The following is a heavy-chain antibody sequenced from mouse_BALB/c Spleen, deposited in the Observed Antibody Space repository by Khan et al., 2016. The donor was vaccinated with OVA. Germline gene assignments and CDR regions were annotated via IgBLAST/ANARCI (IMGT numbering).Heavy chain of an antibody. CDR3: AKHNGYFDYEAMDY. Sequence: QVQLKQSGPSLVQPSQSLSITCTVSGFSLTSYGVHWVRQSPGKGLEWLGVIWRGGSTDYNAAFMSRLSITKDNSKSQVFFKMNSLQADDTAIYYYAKHNGYFDYEAMDYVGQGTSVTVSS. D-gene: IGHD2-3*01. V-gene: IGHV2-5-1*01. CDR1: GFSLTSYG. CDR2: IWRGGST. J-gene: IGHJ4*01.